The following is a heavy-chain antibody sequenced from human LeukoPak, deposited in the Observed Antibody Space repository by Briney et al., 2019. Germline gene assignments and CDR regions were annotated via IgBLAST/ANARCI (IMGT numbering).Heavy chain of an antibody. CDR2: ISAYNGNT. V-gene: IGHV1-18*01. Sequence: ASVKVSCKASGYTFTSYGISWVRQAPGQGLEWMGWISAYNGNTNYAQKLQGRVTMITDTSTSTAYMELRSLRSDDTAVYYCAREFCSGGSCYGNWFDPWGQGTLVTVSS. D-gene: IGHD2-15*01. J-gene: IGHJ5*02. CDR1: GYTFTSYG. CDR3: AREFCSGGSCYGNWFDP.